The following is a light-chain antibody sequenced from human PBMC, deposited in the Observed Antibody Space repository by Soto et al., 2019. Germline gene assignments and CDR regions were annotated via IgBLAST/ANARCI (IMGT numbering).Light chain of an antibody. J-gene: IGLJ2*01. CDR1: SSNIGSYA. Sequence: QSVLTQPPSASGTPGQRVTISCSGSSSNIGSYAVNWYQQLPGTAPKLLIYSNDQRPSGVPDRFSGSKSGTSASLAIGGLQSEDEADYYCAAWDASLTGPAVFGGGTKVTVL. CDR3: AAWDASLTGPAV. CDR2: SND. V-gene: IGLV1-44*01.